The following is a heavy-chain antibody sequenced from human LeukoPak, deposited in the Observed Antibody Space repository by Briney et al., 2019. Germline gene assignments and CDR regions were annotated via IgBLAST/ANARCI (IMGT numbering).Heavy chain of an antibody. Sequence: GGSLRLSCAASGFTFGAYSMHWVRQAPGKGLEWVVVISSNGASVSYPNSVEGRFTISRDNSKNTLHLHMGSLRPEDMAVYYCARDGSGWYSSSPYYLDYWGQGTLVTVSS. CDR2: ISSNGASV. CDR3: ARDGSGWYSSSPYYLDY. D-gene: IGHD6-19*01. J-gene: IGHJ4*02. V-gene: IGHV3-64*01. CDR1: GFTFGAYS.